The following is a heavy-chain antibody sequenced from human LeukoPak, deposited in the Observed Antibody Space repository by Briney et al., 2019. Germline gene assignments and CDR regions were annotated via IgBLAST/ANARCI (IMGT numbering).Heavy chain of an antibody. CDR3: AGGPSGTAFDD. J-gene: IGHJ4*01. CDR2: IYTSGNT. CDR1: GISISTYY. Sequence: WETLSLTCAVSGISISTYYWSWIRQPAGKGLEWIGRIYTSGNTNYKPSLKSRLTISVDKSKNHLSLKLSSLTAADTAFYYCAGGPSGTAFDDWGHGTLVTVSS. V-gene: IGHV4-4*07. D-gene: IGHD1-1*01.